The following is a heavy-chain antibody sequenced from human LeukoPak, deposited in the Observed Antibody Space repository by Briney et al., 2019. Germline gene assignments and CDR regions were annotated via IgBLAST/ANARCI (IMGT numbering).Heavy chain of an antibody. V-gene: IGHV4-59*08. Sequence: SSETLSLTCTVHGGSISSDYWSWIRQPPGKGLEWIGDIYYNGSTNYNPSLKSRVTISVDTSKNQFSPKLSSVTAADTAVYYCARYGSGSYSFGMDVWGQGTTVTVSS. J-gene: IGHJ6*02. CDR2: IYYNGST. CDR1: GGSISSDY. CDR3: ARYGSGSYSFGMDV. D-gene: IGHD3-10*01.